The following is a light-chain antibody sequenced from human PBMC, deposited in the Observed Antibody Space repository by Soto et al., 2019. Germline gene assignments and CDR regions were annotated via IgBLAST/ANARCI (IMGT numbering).Light chain of an antibody. Sequence: QSVLTQPPSVSGAPGQTVVISCSGSSSNIGAPYDVNWYRQIPGTAPKLLIYGNQRPSGVPDRFSGSKSGTSASLAISGLQSEDEADYYCAAWDDSLNGRYVFGTGTKVTVL. CDR1: SSNIGAPYD. CDR2: GN. J-gene: IGLJ1*01. V-gene: IGLV1-40*01. CDR3: AAWDDSLNGRYV.